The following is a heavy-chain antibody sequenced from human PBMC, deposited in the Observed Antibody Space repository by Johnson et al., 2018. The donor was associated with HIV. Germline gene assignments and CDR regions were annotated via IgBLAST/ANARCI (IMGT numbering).Heavy chain of an antibody. CDR1: GFTFSNYD. Sequence: VQLVESGGGVVQPGGSLRLSCAASGFTFSNYDMHWVRQATGKRLEWVSGIGTTGDTFFLDSVKGRFTISRDTAKNSLYLQMNSLRAGDTALYYCARGSYDGDAFDVWGQGTMVTVSS. D-gene: IGHD1-26*01. J-gene: IGHJ3*01. CDR2: IGTTGDT. CDR3: ARGSYDGDAFDV. V-gene: IGHV3-13*01.